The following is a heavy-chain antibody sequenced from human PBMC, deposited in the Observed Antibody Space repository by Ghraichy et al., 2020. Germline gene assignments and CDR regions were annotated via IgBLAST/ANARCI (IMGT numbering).Heavy chain of an antibody. V-gene: IGHV4-4*09. D-gene: IGHD3-10*01. CDR1: GGSISSYY. CDR2: IYTSGST. Sequence: SETLSLTCTVSGGSISSYYWSWIRQPPGKGLEWIGYIYTSGSTNYNPSLKSRVTISVDTSKNQFSLKLSSVTAADTAVYYCARRRGSIDAFDIWGQGTMVTVSS. J-gene: IGHJ3*02. CDR3: ARRRGSIDAFDI.